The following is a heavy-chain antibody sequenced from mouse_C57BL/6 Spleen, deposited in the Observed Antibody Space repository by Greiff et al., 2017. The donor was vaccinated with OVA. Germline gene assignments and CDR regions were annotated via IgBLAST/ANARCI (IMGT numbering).Heavy chain of an antibody. Sequence: VQLQQSGAELVRPGASVTLSCKASGYTFTDYEMHWVKQTPVHGLEWIGAIDPETGGTAYTQKFKGKAILTADKSSSTAYMELRSLTSEDSAVYYCTRWGDGYYFDYWGQGTTLTVSS. CDR1: GYTFTDYE. CDR2: IDPETGGT. D-gene: IGHD2-3*01. V-gene: IGHV1-15*01. J-gene: IGHJ2*01. CDR3: TRWGDGYYFDY.